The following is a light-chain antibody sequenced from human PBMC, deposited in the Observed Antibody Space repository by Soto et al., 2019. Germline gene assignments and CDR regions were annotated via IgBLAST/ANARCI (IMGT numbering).Light chain of an antibody. CDR1: SSDVGDYNS. V-gene: IGLV2-11*01. J-gene: IGLJ1*01. Sequence: QSALTQARAVSGCPGQSVTVSCIGTSSDVGDYNSVSWYQQHPGKAPKLMIYDVSKRPSGVPDRFSGSKSGNTASLTISGLQAEDEADYYCCSYVGGYSYVFGIGTKVTVL. CDR3: CSYVGGYSYV. CDR2: DVS.